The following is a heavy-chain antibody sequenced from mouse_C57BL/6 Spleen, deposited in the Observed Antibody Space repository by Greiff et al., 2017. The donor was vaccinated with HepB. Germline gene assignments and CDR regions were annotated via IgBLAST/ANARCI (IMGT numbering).Heavy chain of an antibody. Sequence: VQLQQSGAELARPGASVKLSCKASGYTFTSYGISWVKQRTGQGLEWIGEIYPRSGNTYYNEKFKGKAKLTADKSSSTAYMELRSLTSEDSAVYFCAIDGSSYRYFDVWGKGTTVTVSS. D-gene: IGHD1-1*01. CDR3: AIDGSSYRYFDV. V-gene: IGHV1-81*01. CDR1: GYTFTSYG. J-gene: IGHJ1*03. CDR2: IYPRSGNT.